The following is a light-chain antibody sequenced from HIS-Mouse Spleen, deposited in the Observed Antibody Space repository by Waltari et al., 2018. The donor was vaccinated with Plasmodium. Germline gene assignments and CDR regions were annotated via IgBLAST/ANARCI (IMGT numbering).Light chain of an antibody. CDR3: SSYTSSSTRV. CDR1: SSDVWSYNL. V-gene: IGLV2-14*02. J-gene: IGLJ1*01. CDR2: DVS. Sequence: QSALTQPASVSGSPGQSITIPCTGTSSDVWSYNLVSWYQQHPGKAPKLMIYDVSNRPSRVSNRFSGSKSGNTASLTISGLQAEEEADYYCSSYTSSSTRVFGTGTKVTVL.